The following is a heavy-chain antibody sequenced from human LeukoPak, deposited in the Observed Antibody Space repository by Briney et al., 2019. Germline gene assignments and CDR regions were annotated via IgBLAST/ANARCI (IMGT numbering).Heavy chain of an antibody. V-gene: IGHV3-30*18. CDR1: GFTFSSYG. CDR3: AKEHLNYYDSSGYYYFDY. D-gene: IGHD3-22*01. Sequence: GGSLRLSCAASGFTFSSYGMHWVRQAPGKGLEWVAVISYDGSNKYYADSVKGRFTISRDNSKNTLYLQMNSLRAEDTAVYYCAKEHLNYYDSSGYYYFDYWCQGTLVTVSS. CDR2: ISYDGSNK. J-gene: IGHJ4*02.